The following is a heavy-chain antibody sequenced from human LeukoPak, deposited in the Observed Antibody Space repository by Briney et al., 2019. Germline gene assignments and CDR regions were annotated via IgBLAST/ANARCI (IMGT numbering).Heavy chain of an antibody. J-gene: IGHJ5*02. CDR2: ISTNTGNP. V-gene: IGHV7-4-1*02. CDR3: ARQNTIAAPGTRFDP. D-gene: IGHD6-13*01. Sequence: EASVKVSCKASGGTFTHFVISWLRQAPGQGLEWMGWISTNTGNPTYAQGFTGRFVFSLDISVNTAYLQISSLKAEDSAVYYCARQNTIAAPGTRFDPWGQGTLVTVSS. CDR1: GGTFTHFV.